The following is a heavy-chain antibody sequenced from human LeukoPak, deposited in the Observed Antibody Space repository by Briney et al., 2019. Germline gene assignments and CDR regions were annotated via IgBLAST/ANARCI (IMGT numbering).Heavy chain of an antibody. V-gene: IGHV3-23*01. D-gene: IGHD6-19*01. CDR2: ISGSGGST. CDR1: GLSFSSYA. Sequence: GGSLRLSCTASGLSFSSYAMSWVRQAPGKGLEWVSTISGSGGSTYYADSVKGRFTISRDNSKNTLYLQMNSLRAEDTAVYFCAKGPSSGWGLFDYWGQGTLVTVSS. J-gene: IGHJ4*02. CDR3: AKGPSSGWGLFDY.